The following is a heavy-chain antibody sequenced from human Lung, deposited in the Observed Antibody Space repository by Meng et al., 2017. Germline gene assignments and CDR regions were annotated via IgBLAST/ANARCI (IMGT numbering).Heavy chain of an antibody. D-gene: IGHD2-2*01. CDR3: ARGLGEAVVPRTMFDY. CDR1: GGSISSSNG. J-gene: IGHJ4*02. CDR2: IYHSGGT. Sequence: VPRQESGPGLVKPSGTLSLTCGVSGGSISSSNGWSWVRQPPGKGLEWIGEIYHSGGTKYNPSLKSRVTISVDKSKNQFSLKLSSVTAADTAVYYCARGLGEAVVPRTMFDYWGQGTLVTVSS. V-gene: IGHV4-4*02.